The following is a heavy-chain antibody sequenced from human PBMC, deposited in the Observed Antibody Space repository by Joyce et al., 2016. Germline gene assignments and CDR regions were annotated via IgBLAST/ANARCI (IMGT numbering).Heavy chain of an antibody. V-gene: IGHV1-3*01. D-gene: IGHD6-25*01. CDR2: VDAGNGNT. CDR3: TRLAGVPA. CDR1: GYTFTSYK. Sequence: QVHLVQSGAEVKRPGASVKVSCKTSGYTFTSYKIHWERQAPGQRLEWMGWVDAGNGNTRYSQSFQDRVTITRDTSATTVYMELSSLRSEDTAMYYCTRLAGVPAWGQGALVTVSP. J-gene: IGHJ4*02.